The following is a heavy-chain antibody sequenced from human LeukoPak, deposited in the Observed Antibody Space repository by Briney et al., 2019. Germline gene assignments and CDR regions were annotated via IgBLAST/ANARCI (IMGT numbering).Heavy chain of an antibody. V-gene: IGHV3-30-3*01. Sequence: GGSLRLSCAASGFTFSSYAMHWVRQAPGKGLEWVAVISYDGSNKYYADSVKGRFTISRDNSKNTLYLQMNSLRAEDTAAYYCARDRGDTAMVRSPYYYYGMDVWGQGTTVTVSS. CDR1: GFTFSSYA. CDR3: ARDRGDTAMVRSPYYYYGMDV. CDR2: ISYDGSNK. J-gene: IGHJ6*02. D-gene: IGHD5-18*01.